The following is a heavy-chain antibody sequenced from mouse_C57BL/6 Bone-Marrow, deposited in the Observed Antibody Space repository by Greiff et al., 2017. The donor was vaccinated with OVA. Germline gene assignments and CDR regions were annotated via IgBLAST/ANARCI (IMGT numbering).Heavy chain of an antibody. CDR1: GFNIKNPY. J-gene: IGHJ4*01. V-gene: IGHV14-3*01. Sequence: EVQRVESVAELVRPGASVKLSCTASGFNIKNPYMHWVKQRPEQGLEWIGRIDPANGNTKYAPKFQGKATITADTSSNTAYLQLSSLTSEDTAIYYCARSSYYGSSYLYYAMDYWGQGTSVTVSS. CDR3: ARSSYYGSSYLYYAMDY. D-gene: IGHD1-1*01. CDR2: IDPANGNT.